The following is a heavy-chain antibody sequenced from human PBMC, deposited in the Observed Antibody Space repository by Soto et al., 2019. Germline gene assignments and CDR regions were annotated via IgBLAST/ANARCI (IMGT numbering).Heavy chain of an antibody. J-gene: IGHJ6*02. CDR3: ARGGYSSSWEYYYGMDV. V-gene: IGHV1-69*13. CDR1: GGTFSSYA. CDR2: IIPIFGTA. Sequence: GASVKVSCKASGGTFSSYAISWARQAPGQGLEWMGGIIPIFGTANYAQKFQGRVTITADESTSTAYMELSSLRSEDTAVYYCARGGYSSSWEYYYGMDVWGQGTTVTVSS. D-gene: IGHD6-13*01.